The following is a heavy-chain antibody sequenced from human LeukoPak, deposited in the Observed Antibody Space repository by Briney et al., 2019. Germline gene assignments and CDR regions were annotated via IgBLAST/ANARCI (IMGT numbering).Heavy chain of an antibody. CDR3: ARDLLNEGNHLDY. CDR1: GGSVSSGSYY. D-gene: IGHD4-23*01. Sequence: SETLSLTCTVSGGSVSSGSYYWSWIRQPPGKGLEWIGYIYYSGSTNYNPSLKSRVTISVDTTKNQFSLKLSSVTAADTAVYYCARDLLNEGNHLDYWGQGTLVTVSS. CDR2: IYYSGST. J-gene: IGHJ4*02. V-gene: IGHV4-61*01.